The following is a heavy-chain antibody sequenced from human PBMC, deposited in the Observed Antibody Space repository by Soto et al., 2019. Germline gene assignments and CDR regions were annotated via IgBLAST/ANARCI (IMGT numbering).Heavy chain of an antibody. CDR3: AREDADYDILTGYYTVYYYYGMDV. CDR1: GFTFSSYS. CDR2: ISSSSSYI. J-gene: IGHJ6*02. Sequence: GGSLRLSCAASGFTFSSYSMNWVRQAPGKGLEWASSISSSSSYIYYADSVKGRFTISRDNAKNSLYLQMNSLRAEDTAVYYCAREDADYDILTGYYTVYYYYGMDVWGQGTTVTVAS. D-gene: IGHD3-9*01. V-gene: IGHV3-21*01.